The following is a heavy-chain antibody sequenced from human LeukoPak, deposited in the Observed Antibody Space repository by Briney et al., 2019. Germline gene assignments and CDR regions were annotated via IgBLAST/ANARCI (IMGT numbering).Heavy chain of an antibody. Sequence: PSETLSLTCTVSGGSISSYDWSWIRQPAGKGLEWIGRIYTSGSTNYNPSLKSRVTMSVDTSKNQFSLKLSSVTAADTAVYYCAREGFGELLGVHDYWGQGTLVTVSS. CDR1: GGSISSYD. V-gene: IGHV4-4*07. CDR2: IYTSGST. D-gene: IGHD3-10*01. J-gene: IGHJ4*02. CDR3: AREGFGELLGVHDY.